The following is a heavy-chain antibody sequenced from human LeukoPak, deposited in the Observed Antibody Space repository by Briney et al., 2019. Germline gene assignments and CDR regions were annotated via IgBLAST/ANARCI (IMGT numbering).Heavy chain of an antibody. CDR3: ARSAYSSSWYLLGY. V-gene: IGHV3-30*03. Sequence: PGGSLRLSCAASGFTFSNSGMHWVRQAPGKGLEWVAVLSYDGSDKYHADSVKGRFTISRDNSKNTLYLQMNSLRAEDTAVYYCARSAYSSSWYLLGYWGQGTLVTVSS. CDR1: GFTFSNSG. CDR2: LSYDGSDK. D-gene: IGHD6-13*01. J-gene: IGHJ4*02.